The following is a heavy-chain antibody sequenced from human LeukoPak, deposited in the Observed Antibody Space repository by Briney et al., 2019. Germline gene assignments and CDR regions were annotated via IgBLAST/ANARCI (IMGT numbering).Heavy chain of an antibody. CDR1: GFTFSSYA. CDR2: ISSSGSTI. CDR3: AREERVRYYYYYMDV. J-gene: IGHJ6*03. Sequence: PGGSLRLSCAASGFTFSSYAMSWIRQAPGKGLEWVSYISSSGSTIYYADSVKGRFTISRDNAKNSLYLQMNSLRAEDTAVYYCAREERVRYYYYYMDVWGKGTTVTVSS. D-gene: IGHD1-1*01. V-gene: IGHV3-11*04.